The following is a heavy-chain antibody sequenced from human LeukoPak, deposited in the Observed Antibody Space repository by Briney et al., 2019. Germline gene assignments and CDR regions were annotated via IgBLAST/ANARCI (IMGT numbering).Heavy chain of an antibody. J-gene: IGHJ4*02. CDR2: IYYSGGT. Sequence: SETLSLTCTVSGGSISSYYWSWIRQPPGKGLEWIGYIYYSGGTNYNPSLKSRVTISVDTSKKQFTLKLSSLTAADTAVYYCPRKQWPVPYFDYWGQGTLVTVSS. D-gene: IGHD6-19*01. CDR1: GGSISSYY. V-gene: IGHV4-59*01. CDR3: PRKQWPVPYFDY.